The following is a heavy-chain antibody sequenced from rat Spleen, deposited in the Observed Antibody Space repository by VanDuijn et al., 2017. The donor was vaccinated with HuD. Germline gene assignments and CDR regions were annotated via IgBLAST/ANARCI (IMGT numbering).Heavy chain of an antibody. Sequence: EVQLVESDGGLVQPGRSLKLSCAASGFTFSDYNMAWVRQGPKKGLEWVATISYDGSGTYYRDSVRGRFTISRDNAKNTLYLQMDSLRSEDTATYYCARHPQLGAYWYFDFWGPGTMVTVSS. D-gene: IGHD5-1*01. V-gene: IGHV5-7*01. CDR1: GFTFSDYN. CDR3: ARHPQLGAYWYFDF. CDR2: ISYDGSGT. J-gene: IGHJ1*01.